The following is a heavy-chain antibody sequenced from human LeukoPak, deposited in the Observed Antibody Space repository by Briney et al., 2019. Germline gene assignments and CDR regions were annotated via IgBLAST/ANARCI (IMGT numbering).Heavy chain of an antibody. CDR2: TYYSGST. CDR3: ARWYSSSSAADY. J-gene: IGHJ4*02. D-gene: IGHD6-6*01. Sequence: PSETLSLTCTVSGGSISSNNYYWGWIRQPPGKGLEWIGSTYYSGSTYYNPSLKSRVTISVDTSKNQFSLKLSSVTAADTAVYYCARWYSSSSAADYWGQGTLVTVSS. V-gene: IGHV4-39*01. CDR1: GGSISSNNYY.